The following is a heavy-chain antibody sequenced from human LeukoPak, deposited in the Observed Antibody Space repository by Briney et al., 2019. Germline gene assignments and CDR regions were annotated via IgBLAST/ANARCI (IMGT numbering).Heavy chain of an antibody. CDR3: ARDRGPSAFDI. J-gene: IGHJ3*02. V-gene: IGHV4-4*07. Sequence: PSETLSLTCTVSRGSISSYYWSWIRQPAGTGLEWIGRIYTSGSTNYNLSLTSRLAMSVDTSKNQFSLKLSSVTAADTAVYYCARDRGPSAFDIWGQGTMVTVS. D-gene: IGHD5-24*01. CDR1: RGSISSYY. CDR2: IYTSGST.